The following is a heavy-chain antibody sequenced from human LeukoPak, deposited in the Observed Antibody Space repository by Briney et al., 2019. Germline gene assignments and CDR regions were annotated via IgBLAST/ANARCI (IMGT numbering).Heavy chain of an antibody. Sequence: PGGSLRLPCAASGFTLSSYSMNWVRQAPGKGLEWVSSISSSSSYIYYADSVKGRFTISRDNAKNSLYLQMNSLRAEDTAVYYCARGIVGATGLFDYWGQGTLVTVSS. CDR3: ARGIVGATGLFDY. J-gene: IGHJ4*02. CDR1: GFTLSSYS. V-gene: IGHV3-21*01. D-gene: IGHD1-26*01. CDR2: ISSSSSYI.